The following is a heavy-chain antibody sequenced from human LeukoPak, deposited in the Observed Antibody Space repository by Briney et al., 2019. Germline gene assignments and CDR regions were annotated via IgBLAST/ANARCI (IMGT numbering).Heavy chain of an antibody. CDR1: GFTFDDYG. D-gene: IGHD5-24*01. J-gene: IGHJ4*02. CDR2: INWNGGST. V-gene: IGHV3-20*04. CDR3: ARAGSRWLPPQYYFDY. Sequence: GGSLRLSCAASGFTFDDYGMSWVRRAPGKGLEWVSGINWNGGSTGYADSVKGRFTISRDNAKNSLYLQMNSLRAEDTALYYCARAGSRWLPPQYYFDYWGQGTLVTVSS.